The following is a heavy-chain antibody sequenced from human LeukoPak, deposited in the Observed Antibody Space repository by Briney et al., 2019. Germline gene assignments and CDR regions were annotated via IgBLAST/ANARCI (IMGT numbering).Heavy chain of an antibody. V-gene: IGHV3-30*02. J-gene: IGHJ4*02. D-gene: IGHD3-3*01. CDR3: AKANDFWSGYLTYYFDY. CDR2: IRYDGSNK. CDR1: GFTFSSYG. Sequence: GGSLRLSCAASGFTFSSYGMHWVRQAPGKGLEWVAFIRYDGSNKYYADSVKGRFTISRDNSKNTLYLQMNSLRAEDTAVYYCAKANDFWSGYLTYYFDYWGQGTLVTVSS.